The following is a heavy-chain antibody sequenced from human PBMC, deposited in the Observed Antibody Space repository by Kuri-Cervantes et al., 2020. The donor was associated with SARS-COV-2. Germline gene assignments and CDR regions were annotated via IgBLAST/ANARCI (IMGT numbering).Heavy chain of an antibody. V-gene: IGHV3-30*01. CDR2: ISYDGSNK. D-gene: IGHD3-16*01. Sequence: GESLKISCAASGFTFSGHWIHWVRQAPGKGLEWVAVISYDGSNKYYADSVKSRFTISRDNSKNTLYLQMNSLRAEDTAVYYCARDIGGLLDYWGQGTLVTVSS. J-gene: IGHJ4*02. CDR3: ARDIGGLLDY. CDR1: GFTFSGHW.